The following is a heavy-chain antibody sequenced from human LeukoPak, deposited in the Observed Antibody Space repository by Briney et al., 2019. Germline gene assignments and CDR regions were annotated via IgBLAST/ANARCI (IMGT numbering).Heavy chain of an antibody. J-gene: IGHJ4*02. CDR1: GGSISSSSYY. CDR3: ARAGYYYATREYYFDY. D-gene: IGHD3-10*01. V-gene: IGHV4-61*02. Sequence: SETLSLTCTVSGGSISSSSYYWGWIRQPAGKGLEWIGRIYTSGSTNYNPSLKSRVTMSVDTSKKQFSLKLSSVTAADTAVYYCARAGYYYATREYYFDYWGQGTLVTVSS. CDR2: IYTSGST.